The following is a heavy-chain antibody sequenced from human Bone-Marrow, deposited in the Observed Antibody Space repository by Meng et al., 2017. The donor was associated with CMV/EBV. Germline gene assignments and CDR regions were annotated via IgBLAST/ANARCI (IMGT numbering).Heavy chain of an antibody. CDR3: ARWSRGYSGYGAIID. V-gene: IGHV3-23*01. Sequence: GESLKISCAASGFTFSSYGMHWVRQAPGKGLEWVSAISGSGDSTYYADSVKGRFTISRDNSKNTLIVQMNSLRAEDTALYSCARWSRGYSGYGAIIDWGQGTLVTVSS. CDR2: ISGSGDST. D-gene: IGHD5-12*01. CDR1: GFTFSSYG. J-gene: IGHJ4*02.